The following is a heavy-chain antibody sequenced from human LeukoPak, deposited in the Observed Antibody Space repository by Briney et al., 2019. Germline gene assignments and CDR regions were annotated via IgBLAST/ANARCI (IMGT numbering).Heavy chain of an antibody. D-gene: IGHD6-13*01. V-gene: IGHV1-18*01. CDR2: ISAYNGNT. CDR3: ATEWRIIAAAGYFDY. CDR1: GYTFTNYG. J-gene: IGHJ4*02. Sequence: GASVKVSCKASGYTFTNYGISWVRQAPGQGLEWMGWISAYNGNTHYAQNLQGRATMTTDTSTSTAYMELKSLRSDDTAVYYCATEWRIIAAAGYFDYWGQGTLVTVSS.